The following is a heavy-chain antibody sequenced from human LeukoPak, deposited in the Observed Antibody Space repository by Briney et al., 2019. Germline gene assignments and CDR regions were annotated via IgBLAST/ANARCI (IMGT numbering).Heavy chain of an antibody. V-gene: IGHV3-11*04. CDR2: ISDSGTTV. Sequence: GGSLRLSCAASAFTFTDFYMTWIRQAPGKGLQWVAYISDSGTTVDYADSVKGRFSISRDNTENSLYLQMNSLRVEDTGFYYCARDVGADFWGQGTLVTVSS. D-gene: IGHD1-26*01. CDR3: ARDVGADF. CDR1: AFTFTDFY. J-gene: IGHJ4*02.